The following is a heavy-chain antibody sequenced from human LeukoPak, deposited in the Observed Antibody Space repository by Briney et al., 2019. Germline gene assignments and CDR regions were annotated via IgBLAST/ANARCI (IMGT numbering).Heavy chain of an antibody. CDR2: IYTSGST. CDR1: GGSISIYY. D-gene: IGHD3-10*01. Sequence: SETLSLTCTVSGGSISIYYWSWIRQPAGKGLEWIGRIYTSGSTNYNPSLKSRVTMSVDTSKNQFSLKLSSVTAADTAVYYCARELDYYGSGSYYHWFDPWGQGTLVTVSS. CDR3: ARELDYYGSGSYYHWFDP. V-gene: IGHV4-4*07. J-gene: IGHJ5*02.